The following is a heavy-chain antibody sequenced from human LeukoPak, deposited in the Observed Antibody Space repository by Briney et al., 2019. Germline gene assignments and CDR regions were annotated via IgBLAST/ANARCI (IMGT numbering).Heavy chain of an antibody. J-gene: IGHJ4*02. CDR1: GGSISSSSYY. CDR3: ARGNFTPFNYYDSSGYYDE. Sequence: SETLSLTCTVSGGSISSSSYYWGWIRQPPGKGLEWIVSIYYSGSTYYNPSLKSRVTISVDTSKNQFSLKLSSVTAADTAVYYCARGNFTPFNYYDSSGYYDEWGQGTLVTVSS. D-gene: IGHD3-22*01. V-gene: IGHV4-39*07. CDR2: IYYSGST.